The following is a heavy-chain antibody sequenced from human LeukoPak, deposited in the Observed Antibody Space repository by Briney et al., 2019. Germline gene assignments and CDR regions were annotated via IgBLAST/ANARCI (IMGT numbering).Heavy chain of an antibody. CDR1: GFTFSNYA. CDR3: AREYSYGLPVFDY. D-gene: IGHD5-18*01. J-gene: IGHJ4*02. V-gene: IGHV3-30-3*01. Sequence: GGSLRLSCAASGFTFSNYAMHWVRQAPGKGLEWVAVISYDGSNKYYADSVKGRFTISRDNSKNTLYLQMNSLRAEDTAVYYCAREYSYGLPVFDYWGQGTLVTVSS. CDR2: ISYDGSNK.